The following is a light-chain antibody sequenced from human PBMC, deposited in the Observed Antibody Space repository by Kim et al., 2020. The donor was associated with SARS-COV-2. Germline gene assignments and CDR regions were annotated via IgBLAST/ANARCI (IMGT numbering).Light chain of an antibody. V-gene: IGLV2-14*04. CDR3: SSYSTTTVL. CDR1: NSDGGSYNR. Sequence: PGQSITISCTGTNSDGGSYNRVSWYKQHPGKAPKLMIYDVSKRPSGVSNRFSGSKSGNTASLTISGLQAEDEADYYCSSYSTTTVLFGGGTQLTVL. CDR2: DVS. J-gene: IGLJ2*01.